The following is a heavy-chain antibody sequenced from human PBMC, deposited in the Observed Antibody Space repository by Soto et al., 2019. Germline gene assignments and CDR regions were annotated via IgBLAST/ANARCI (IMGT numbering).Heavy chain of an antibody. Sequence: QVQLVQSGAEVKKPGSSMKVSCKASGGTFSSYTISWVRQAPGQGLEWMGRIIPILGIANYAQKFQGRVTITADKSTSTAYMELSSLRSEDTAVYYCARDSDYYYGMDVWGQGTTVTVSS. CDR1: GGTFSSYT. V-gene: IGHV1-69*08. CDR2: IIPILGIA. CDR3: ARDSDYYYGMDV. J-gene: IGHJ6*02.